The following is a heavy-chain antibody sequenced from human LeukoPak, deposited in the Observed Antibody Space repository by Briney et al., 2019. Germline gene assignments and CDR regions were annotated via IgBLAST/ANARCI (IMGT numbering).Heavy chain of an antibody. CDR3: ARDEAYCGGDCYWY. Sequence: ASVKVPCKASGYTFTSYGISWVRQAPGQGLEWMGWISAYNGNTNYAQKLQGRVTMTTDTSTSTAYMELRSLRSDDTAVYYCARDEAYCGGDCYWYWGQGTLVTVSS. CDR1: GYTFTSYG. D-gene: IGHD2-21*02. V-gene: IGHV1-18*01. J-gene: IGHJ4*02. CDR2: ISAYNGNT.